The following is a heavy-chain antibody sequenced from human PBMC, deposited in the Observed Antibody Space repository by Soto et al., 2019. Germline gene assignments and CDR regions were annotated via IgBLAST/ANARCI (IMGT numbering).Heavy chain of an antibody. D-gene: IGHD2-15*01. CDR2: IYYSGST. V-gene: IGHV4-59*08. J-gene: IGHJ6*02. CDR3: ARNPCGGSGGSCYSGGYYYYYYGMDV. Sequence: PSETLSLTCTVSGGSISSYYWSWIRQPPGKGLEWIGYIYYSGSTNYNPSLKSRVTISVDTSKNQFSLKLSSVTAADTAVYYCARNPCGGSGGSCYSGGYYYYYYGMDVWGQGTTVTVSS. CDR1: GGSISSYY.